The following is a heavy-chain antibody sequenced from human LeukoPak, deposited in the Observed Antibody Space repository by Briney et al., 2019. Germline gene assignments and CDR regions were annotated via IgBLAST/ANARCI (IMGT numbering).Heavy chain of an antibody. V-gene: IGHV3-11*05. J-gene: IGHJ4*02. CDR2: ISSTGSYI. CDR3: ARASIGYCIGGTCYLAY. CDR1: GFTFSDYY. Sequence: GGTLRLSCAASGFTFSDYYMTWIRQAPGKGLEWVSYISSTGSYINYADSVKGRFTISRDNAKNSLYLQMNSLRAEDTAVYYCARASIGYCIGGTCYLAYWGQGTLVTVSS. D-gene: IGHD2-15*01.